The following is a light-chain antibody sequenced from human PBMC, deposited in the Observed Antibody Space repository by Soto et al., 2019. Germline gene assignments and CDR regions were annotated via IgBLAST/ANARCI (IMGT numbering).Light chain of an antibody. Sequence: QSALTQPPSASGSPGQSVTISCTGTSSDVGGYNYVSWYHQHPGKAPKLVIYEVSKRPSGVPDRFAGSRSGNTASLTVSGLQAEDEADYYCSSSAGDNNYVFGTGTKVTVL. V-gene: IGLV2-8*01. CDR1: SSDVGGYNY. CDR3: SSSAGDNNYV. CDR2: EVS. J-gene: IGLJ1*01.